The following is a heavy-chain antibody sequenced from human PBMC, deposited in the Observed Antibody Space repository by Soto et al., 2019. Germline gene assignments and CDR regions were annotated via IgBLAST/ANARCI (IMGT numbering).Heavy chain of an antibody. CDR1: GDTFSSYY. V-gene: IGHV1-18*01. J-gene: IGHJ4*02. CDR2: IITYNGNT. D-gene: IGHD2-2*01. Sequence: AYVKVSCKASGDTFSSYYISWLRQAPGQGLEWIGWIITYNGNTNYVPKFQGRITMTTDTSTSTAYMELRSLRSDDTALYFCARDTSNYFDFWGQGTPVTVSS. CDR3: ARDTSNYFDF.